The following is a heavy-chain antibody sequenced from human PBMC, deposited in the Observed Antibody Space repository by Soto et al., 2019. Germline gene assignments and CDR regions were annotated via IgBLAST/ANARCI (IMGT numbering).Heavy chain of an antibody. CDR1: GYSISRGYY. V-gene: IGHV4-38-2*02. CDR2: ISHSGTS. Sequence: SVPLSLTCTVSGYSISRGYYWSWIRQTPGKGMEWIGSISHSGTSFYNPSLRSRVTISMDTSNNHFSLKLNSLTATDTAVYYCARAPGGPSAWRHWSDPWGPGPLV. D-gene: IGHD2-15*01. J-gene: IGHJ5*02. CDR3: ARAPGGPSAWRHWSDP.